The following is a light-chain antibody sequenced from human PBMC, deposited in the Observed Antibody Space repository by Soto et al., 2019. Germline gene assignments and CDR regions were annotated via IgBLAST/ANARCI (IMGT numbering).Light chain of an antibody. CDR3: ATWDDSLNGRV. V-gene: IGLV1-44*01. Sequence: QSVLTQSPSASWTHGQRVTISCSGSSSSIGSNPVNWYQQLPGTAPKPLIHSNNQRPSGVPDRFSGSKSGTSASLAISGLQTEDEADYYCATWDDSLNGRVFGGGTKLTVL. CDR2: SNN. CDR1: SSSIGSNP. J-gene: IGLJ2*01.